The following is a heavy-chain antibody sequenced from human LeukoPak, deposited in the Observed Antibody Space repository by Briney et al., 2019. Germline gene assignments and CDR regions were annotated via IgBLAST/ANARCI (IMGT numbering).Heavy chain of an antibody. V-gene: IGHV3-21*01. CDR2: ISSSRSYI. CDR3: ARDNTAMVQDY. D-gene: IGHD5-18*01. J-gene: IGHJ4*02. Sequence: PGGSLRLSCAASGFTFSSYSMNWVRQAPGKGLEWVSSISSSRSYIYYADSVKGRFTISRDNAKNSLYLQMNSLRAEDTAVYYCARDNTAMVQDYWGQGTLVTVSS. CDR1: GFTFSSYS.